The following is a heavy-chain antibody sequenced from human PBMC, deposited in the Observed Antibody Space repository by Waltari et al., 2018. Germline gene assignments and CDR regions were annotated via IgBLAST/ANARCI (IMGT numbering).Heavy chain of an antibody. J-gene: IGHJ6*02. Sequence: QVQLQQWGAGLLKPSETLSLTCAVYGGSFSGYYWSWIRQPPGKGLEWIGEINQSGSTNYNPALKSRVTISVDTSKNQFSLKLSSVTAADTAVYYCARSPFYDYVWGSYRYSPHYGMDVWGQGTTVTVSS. CDR3: ARSPFYDYVWGSYRYSPHYGMDV. D-gene: IGHD3-16*02. CDR2: INQSGST. V-gene: IGHV4-34*01. CDR1: GGSFSGYY.